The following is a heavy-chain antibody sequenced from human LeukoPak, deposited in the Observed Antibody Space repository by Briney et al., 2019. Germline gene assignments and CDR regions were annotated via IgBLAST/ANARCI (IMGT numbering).Heavy chain of an antibody. CDR3: ARTATDTGEFDY. Sequence: GGSLRLSCAASGFTFSSYSMNWVRQAPGKGLECVSSISSSSSSIYYADSVRGRFTISREDAKNSLYLQMNSLRAEDTAVYYCARTATDTGEFDYWGQGTLVTVSS. V-gene: IGHV3-21*01. J-gene: IGHJ4*02. CDR1: GFTFSSYS. CDR2: ISSSSSSI. D-gene: IGHD6-13*01.